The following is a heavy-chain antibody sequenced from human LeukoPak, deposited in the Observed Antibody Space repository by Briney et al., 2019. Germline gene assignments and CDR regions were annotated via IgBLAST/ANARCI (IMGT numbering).Heavy chain of an antibody. D-gene: IGHD5-18*01. CDR3: ARSRRGYSCGRYYYYMDV. J-gene: IGHJ6*03. CDR1: GYTFTSYD. V-gene: IGHV1-8*01. Sequence: GASVKVSCKASGYTFTSYDINWVRQATGQGLEWMGWMNPNSGNTGYAQKFQGRVTMTRNTSISTAYMELSSLRSEDTAVYYCARSRRGYSCGRYYYYMDVWGKGTTVTVSS. CDR2: MNPNSGNT.